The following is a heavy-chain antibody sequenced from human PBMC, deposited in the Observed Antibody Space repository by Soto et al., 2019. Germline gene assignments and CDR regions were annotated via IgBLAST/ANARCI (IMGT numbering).Heavy chain of an antibody. CDR1: GGNISSYY. CDR2: IYYSGST. Sequence: SETMSLTCTVSGGNISSYYWSWIRQTPGKGLEWIGYIYYSGSTNYNPSLKSRVTISVDTSKNQFSLKPSSVTAADTAVYYCARGGYDILTGLTGVIDYWGQGTLVTVSS. CDR3: ARGGYDILTGLTGVIDY. J-gene: IGHJ4*02. D-gene: IGHD3-9*01. V-gene: IGHV4-59*12.